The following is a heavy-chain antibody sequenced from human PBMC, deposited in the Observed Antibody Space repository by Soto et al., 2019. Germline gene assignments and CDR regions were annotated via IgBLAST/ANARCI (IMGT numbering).Heavy chain of an antibody. CDR3: ARDICNGSLYYYHYGMDV. V-gene: IGHV1-46*01. J-gene: IGHJ6*02. CDR2: INPSGGST. CDR1: GYTFTSYY. Sequence: ASVKVSCKASGYTFTSYYMHWVRQAPGQGLEGMGIINPSGGSTSYAQKFQGRVTMTRDTSTSTVYMELSSLRSEDTAVYYCARDICNGSLYYYHYGMDVCGQGTTVPVSS. D-gene: IGHD2-8*01.